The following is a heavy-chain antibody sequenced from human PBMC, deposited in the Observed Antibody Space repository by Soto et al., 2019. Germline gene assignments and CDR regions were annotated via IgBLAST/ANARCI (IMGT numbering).Heavy chain of an antibody. CDR2: IFSDAER. CDR3: VRMNADSYQFYYAMDV. Sequence: QVTLKESGPVLVKPTETLTLTCTVSGFSLTTGRMGVSWIRQPPGKALEWLALIFSDAERSYSTSMQSRLTISKDTSGSQVVLSMTNVDPVDTGTYYCVRMNADSYQFYYAMDVWGHGTTVTVSS. V-gene: IGHV2-26*01. CDR1: GFSLTTGRMG. D-gene: IGHD2-2*01. J-gene: IGHJ6*02.